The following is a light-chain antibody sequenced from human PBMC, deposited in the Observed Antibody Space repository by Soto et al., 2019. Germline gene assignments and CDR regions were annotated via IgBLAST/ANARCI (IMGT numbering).Light chain of an antibody. Sequence: EIVLTQSPGTLSLSPGERATLSCRASQSVSSSYLAWYQQKPGQAPRLLIYGASSRATGIPDRFSGSGSGTDFSLIISRLEPDDFAVYYCQQYGSSPPLTFGGGTKVEIK. J-gene: IGKJ4*01. CDR3: QQYGSSPPLT. V-gene: IGKV3-20*01. CDR1: QSVSSSY. CDR2: GAS.